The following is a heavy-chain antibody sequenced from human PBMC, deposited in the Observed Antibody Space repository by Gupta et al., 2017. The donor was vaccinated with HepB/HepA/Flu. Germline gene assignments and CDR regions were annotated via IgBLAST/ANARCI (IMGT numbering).Heavy chain of an antibody. CDR2: IWYDGSNE. V-gene: IGHV3-33*08. Sequence: QVQLVESGGAVVQPGRSIRLSCAASGFACSNFAMHWVRQAPGKGLEWVAIIWYDGSNENYADSVKGRFTISRDNAKNTLFLQMNSLRAEDTAVYYCVRDPGDHGGTDAFDIWGQGTMVTVSS. CDR3: VRDPGDHGGTDAFDI. D-gene: IGHD4-23*01. J-gene: IGHJ3*02. CDR1: GFACSNFA.